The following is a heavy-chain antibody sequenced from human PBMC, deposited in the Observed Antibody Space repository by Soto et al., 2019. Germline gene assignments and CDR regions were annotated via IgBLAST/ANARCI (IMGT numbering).Heavy chain of an antibody. CDR3: ASRYGDYDNWFDP. Sequence: NPSETLSLTCAVYGGSFSGYYWSWIRQPPGKGLEWIGEINHSGSTNYNPSLKSRVTISVDTSKNQFSLKLSSVTAADTAVYYCASRYGDYDNWFDPWGQGTLVTVS. D-gene: IGHD4-17*01. J-gene: IGHJ5*02. V-gene: IGHV4-34*01. CDR2: INHSGST. CDR1: GGSFSGYY.